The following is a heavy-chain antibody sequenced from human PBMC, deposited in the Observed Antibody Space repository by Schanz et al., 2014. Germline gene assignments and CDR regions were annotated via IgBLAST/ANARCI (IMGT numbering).Heavy chain of an antibody. CDR1: GFGFSSYS. D-gene: IGHD1-26*01. Sequence: EVQLVESGGGLIQPGGSLRLSCAASGFGFSSYSMNWVRQAPGKGLEWVSYISGSSRTIYYADSMKGRFTVSRDNAENALYLQMSSLRAEDTGLDVCARGGSRSHYHLDYCGQGTLVTVSS. CDR3: ARGGSRSHYHLDY. CDR2: ISGSSRTI. V-gene: IGHV3-48*01. J-gene: IGHJ4*02.